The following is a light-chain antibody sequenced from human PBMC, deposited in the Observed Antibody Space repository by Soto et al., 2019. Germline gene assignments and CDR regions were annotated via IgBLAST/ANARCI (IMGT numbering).Light chain of an antibody. J-gene: IGLJ1*01. CDR2: DVT. CDR1: SSDFDGFTK. CDR3: SSFTSSFTYV. V-gene: IGLV2-14*03. Sequence: QSVLTQPASVSGSPGQSIAISCTGTSSDFDGFTKVSWYQHHPDKAPKLMMYDVTNRPSGVSDRFSGSKSGNTASLTISGLQAEDEADYYCSSFTSSFTYVFGRGTKLTVL.